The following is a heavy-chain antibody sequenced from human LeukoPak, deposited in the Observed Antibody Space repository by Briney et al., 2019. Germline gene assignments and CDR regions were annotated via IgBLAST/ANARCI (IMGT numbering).Heavy chain of an antibody. CDR1: GGTFSSYA. D-gene: IGHD1-26*01. Sequence: ASVKVSCKASGGTFSSYAISWVRQAPGQGLEWKGGIIPIFGTANYAQKFQGRVTITADESTSTAYMELSSLRSEDTAVYYCARGAGIVGASFDYWGQGTLVTVSS. CDR3: ARGAGIVGASFDY. V-gene: IGHV1-69*13. CDR2: IIPIFGTA. J-gene: IGHJ4*02.